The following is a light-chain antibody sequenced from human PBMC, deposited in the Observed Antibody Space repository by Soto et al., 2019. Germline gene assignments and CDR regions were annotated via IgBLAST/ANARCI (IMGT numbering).Light chain of an antibody. CDR1: QSVSSNY. J-gene: IGKJ1*01. CDR2: GAS. Sequence: EIVLTQSPATRSLSPGERATLSCRASQSVSSNYLAWYQQKPGQAPRLLIYGASNRATGIPDRFSGSGSGTDFTLTISRLQPEDFAVYYCQQYGSSGTFGQGTKVDIK. CDR3: QQYGSSGT. V-gene: IGKV3-20*01.